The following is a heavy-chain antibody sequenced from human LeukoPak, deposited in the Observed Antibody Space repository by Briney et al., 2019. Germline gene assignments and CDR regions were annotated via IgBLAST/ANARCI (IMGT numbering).Heavy chain of an antibody. D-gene: IGHD3-22*01. CDR1: GDSISSYY. Sequence: SETLSLTCTVSGDSISSYYWSWLRQPPGKRLEWIGYVSNIETTNYNPSLKSRVTISVDTSKNQFSLRLNSVTAADTAVYYCARPPHYYDTSGYSVWGQGTLVTVSS. V-gene: IGHV4-59*01. J-gene: IGHJ4*02. CDR2: VSNIETT. CDR3: ARPPHYYDTSGYSV.